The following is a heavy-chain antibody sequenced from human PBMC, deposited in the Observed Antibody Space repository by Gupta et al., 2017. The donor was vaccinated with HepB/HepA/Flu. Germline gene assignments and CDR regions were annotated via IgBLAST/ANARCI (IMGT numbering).Heavy chain of an antibody. CDR1: GFTFSDQF. CDR2: SRSSAKSYST. D-gene: IGHD6-19*01. Sequence: EVQLVESGGGLVQPGGSLRLSCAVSGFTFSDQFMAWVRQAPGKGLEWVGRSRSSAKSYSTEYAASVNGRFTISRDDSNNALYLQMNSLQTEDTATYYCTRDRATVDGDSAFDIWGQGTMVTVSS. J-gene: IGHJ3*02. CDR3: TRDRATVDGDSAFDI. V-gene: IGHV3-72*01.